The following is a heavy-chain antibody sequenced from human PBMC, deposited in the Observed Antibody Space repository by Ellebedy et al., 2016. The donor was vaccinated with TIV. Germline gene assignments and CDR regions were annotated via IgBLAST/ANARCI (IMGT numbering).Heavy chain of an antibody. J-gene: IGHJ4*02. V-gene: IGHV4-59*08. CDR1: GGSISSYY. D-gene: IGHD1-26*01. CDR3: ARVGATVDY. CDR2: SYYSGST. Sequence: MPGGSLRLSCTVSGGSISSYYWSWIRQPPGKGLEWIGYSYYSGSTNYNHSLTSRVTIAVDTSKNQFSLKLSYVTAADTAVYYCARVGATVDYWGQGTLVTVSS.